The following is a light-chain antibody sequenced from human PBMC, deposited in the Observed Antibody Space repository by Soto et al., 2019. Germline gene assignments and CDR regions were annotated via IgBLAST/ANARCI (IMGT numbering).Light chain of an antibody. Sequence: EIVLTQSPGTLSLSPGERATLSCRASQSVSNNYLAWYQQKPGQAPRLLIYDASNRATGIPARFSGSGSGTEFTLTISSLEPEDFAVYYCQQYGSSGTFGQGTKVDIK. J-gene: IGKJ1*01. V-gene: IGKV3-20*01. CDR3: QQYGSSGT. CDR2: DAS. CDR1: QSVSNNY.